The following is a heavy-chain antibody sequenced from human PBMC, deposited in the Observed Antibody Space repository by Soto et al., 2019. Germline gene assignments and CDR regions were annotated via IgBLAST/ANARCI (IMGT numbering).Heavy chain of an antibody. CDR3: ARVPYSSSSGNYYYYYGMDV. J-gene: IGHJ6*02. D-gene: IGHD6-6*01. Sequence: EVQLVETGGGLIQPGGSLRLSCAASGFTVSSNYMSWVRQAPGKGLEWVSVIYSGGSTYYADSVKVRFTISRDNSKSKLYLQMNSLRAEDTAVYYCARVPYSSSSGNYYYYYGMDVWGQGTTVTVSS. CDR2: IYSGGST. CDR1: GFTVSSNY. V-gene: IGHV3-53*02.